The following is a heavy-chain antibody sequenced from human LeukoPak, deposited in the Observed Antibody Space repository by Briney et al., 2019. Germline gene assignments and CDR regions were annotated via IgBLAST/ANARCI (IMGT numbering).Heavy chain of an antibody. V-gene: IGHV3-30-3*01. D-gene: IGHD4-23*01. CDR3: ARMTTVVAFDAFDI. Sequence: GGSLRLSCAASGFTFSSYAMHWVRQAPGKGLEWVAVISYDGSNKYYADSVKGRFTISRDNSKNTLYLQMNSLRAEDAAVYYCARMTTVVAFDAFDIWGQGTMVTVSS. CDR1: GFTFSSYA. CDR2: ISYDGSNK. J-gene: IGHJ3*02.